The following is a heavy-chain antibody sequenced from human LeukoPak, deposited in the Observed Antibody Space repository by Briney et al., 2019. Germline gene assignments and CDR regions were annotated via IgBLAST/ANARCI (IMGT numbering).Heavy chain of an antibody. V-gene: IGHV3-23*01. Sequence: PGGSLRLSCAASGFTFSTFAMTWVRQAPGKGLEWVSAISPGGDSIHYAESVKGRFTISRDNAKNSLFLQMTSLRAEDTGVYYCARDTALDYWGQGTLVTVSS. CDR1: GFTFSTFA. D-gene: IGHD4-17*01. CDR3: ARDTALDY. CDR2: ISPGGDSI. J-gene: IGHJ4*02.